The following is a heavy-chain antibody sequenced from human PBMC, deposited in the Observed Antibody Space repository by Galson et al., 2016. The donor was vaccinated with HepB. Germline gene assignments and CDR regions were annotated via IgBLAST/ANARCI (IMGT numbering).Heavy chain of an antibody. Sequence: SLRLSCAASGFTFRNAWISWVRQAPGKGLEWIGRSKSMTDGGTTDYAAPVKGRFTISRDDSKNTLYLHMNSLKTEDTAVYYCTTADLKGWLRDYWGQGTLVTAPS. CDR1: GFTFRNAW. CDR2: SKSMTDGGTT. D-gene: IGHD5-12*01. CDR3: TTADLKGWLRDY. J-gene: IGHJ4*02. V-gene: IGHV3-15*01.